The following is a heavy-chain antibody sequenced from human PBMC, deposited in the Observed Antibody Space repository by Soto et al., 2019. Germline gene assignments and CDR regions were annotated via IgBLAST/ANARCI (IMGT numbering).Heavy chain of an antibody. CDR3: ARDLGLDS. D-gene: IGHD7-27*01. J-gene: IGHJ4*02. CDR1: GYRFSGYG. Sequence: QIQLVQSGPEVKRPGASVKISCKTSGYRFSGYGVTWVRQAPGQGLDWMGWIGGYNGNTNYAQKFRDRITMTTDTSTNTAFMELRNLTLDDTAVYYCARDLGLDSWGQGTLITLSS. CDR2: IGGYNGNT. V-gene: IGHV1-18*01.